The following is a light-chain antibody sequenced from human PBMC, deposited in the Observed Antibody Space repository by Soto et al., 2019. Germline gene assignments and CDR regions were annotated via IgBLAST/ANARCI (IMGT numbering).Light chain of an antibody. Sequence: EIVMTHSPATLSVSPGERATLSCRASQSVSSDLAWYQQKPGQVPRLLIYDASTRASGIPARFSGSGSGTEFTLTISSLQSEDLAVYYCQQYNSYSTFGQGTKVEIK. V-gene: IGKV3-15*01. CDR2: DAS. CDR3: QQYNSYST. J-gene: IGKJ1*01. CDR1: QSVSSD.